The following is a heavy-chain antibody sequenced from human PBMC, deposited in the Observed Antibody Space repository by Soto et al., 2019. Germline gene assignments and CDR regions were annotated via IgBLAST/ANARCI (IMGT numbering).Heavy chain of an antibody. Sequence: SLRLSCAASGFTFSIAWMSWVRQAPGKGLEWVGRIKSKANGETTDYAAPVKGRFTISRDDSRNTLYLQMNTLETDDTAVYYCTKDDPINTSWGQGALVTVSS. CDR2: IKSKANGETT. V-gene: IGHV3-15*01. J-gene: IGHJ5*02. CDR1: GFTFSIAW. D-gene: IGHD3-16*01. CDR3: TKDDPINTS.